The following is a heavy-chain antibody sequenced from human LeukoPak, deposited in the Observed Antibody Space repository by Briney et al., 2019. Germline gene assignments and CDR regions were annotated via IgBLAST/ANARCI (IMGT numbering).Heavy chain of an antibody. J-gene: IGHJ4*02. CDR1: GFTFGSHA. V-gene: IGHV3-23*01. D-gene: IGHD5-18*01. CDR2: IFGSGGSP. Sequence: GGSLRLSCEASGFTFGSHAMYWVRQAPGKGLEWVAGIFGSGGSPHYADPVKGRFTISRDNSRNTVYLQINSLRAEDTAVYYCGKTTVGYSSGPKPAWPVDYWGQGTLVTVSS. CDR3: GKTTVGYSSGPKPAWPVDY.